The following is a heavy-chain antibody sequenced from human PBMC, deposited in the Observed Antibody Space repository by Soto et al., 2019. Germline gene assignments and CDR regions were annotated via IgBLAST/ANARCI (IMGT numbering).Heavy chain of an antibody. CDR1: GFTFSRYG. D-gene: IGHD6-19*01. V-gene: IGHV3-33*06. CDR2: IWYDGSKK. CDR3: AKTLSAIAVARFDY. J-gene: IGHJ4*02. Sequence: PGGSLRLSCAASGFTFSRYGMHWVRQAPGKGLEWVAVIWYDGSKKYYADSVKGRFTISRDNSKNTLYLQMNSLRADDTAIYYCAKTLSAIAVARFDYWGQGILVTVSS.